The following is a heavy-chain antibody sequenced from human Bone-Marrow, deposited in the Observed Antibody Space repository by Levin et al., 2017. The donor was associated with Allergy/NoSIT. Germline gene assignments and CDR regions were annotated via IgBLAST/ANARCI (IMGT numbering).Heavy chain of an antibody. CDR3: AKADSGYESKPSEY. V-gene: IGHV3-23*01. Sequence: GGSLRLSCAASGFTFSSYAMSWVRQAPGKGLEWVSSISDTGGTTYYADSVRGRFTISRDNSKNTLSLQMNSLRAEDTAVYYCAKADSGYESKPSEYWGQGTLVTVSS. CDR1: GFTFSSYA. CDR2: ISDTGGTT. D-gene: IGHD5-12*01. J-gene: IGHJ4*02.